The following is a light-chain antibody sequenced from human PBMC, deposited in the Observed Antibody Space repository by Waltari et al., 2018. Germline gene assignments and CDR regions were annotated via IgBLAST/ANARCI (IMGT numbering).Light chain of an antibody. CDR3: MQGTHWPYT. Sequence: DVVMTQSPLTLPVTRGQPASISCKSSQSLVHTDGNTHLNWFQQRPGQSPMRLIYRVFNRDSGVPDRFSGSGSGTDFTLKISRVEAEDVGVYYCMQGTHWPYTFGQGTKLDIK. J-gene: IGKJ2*01. V-gene: IGKV2-30*02. CDR1: QSLVHTDGNTH. CDR2: RVF.